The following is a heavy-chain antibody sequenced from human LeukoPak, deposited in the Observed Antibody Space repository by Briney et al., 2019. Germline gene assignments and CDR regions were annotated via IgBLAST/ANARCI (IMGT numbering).Heavy chain of an antibody. J-gene: IGHJ4*02. CDR3: ARDWGELFGSDY. V-gene: IGHV3-21*01. CDR1: GFTFSSYS. Sequence: GGSLRLSCAASGFTFSSYSMNWVRQAPGKGLEWVSSISSSSSYIYYADSVKGRFTISRDNAKNSLYLQMNSLRAEDTAVYYCARDWGELFGSDYWGQGTLATVSS. CDR2: ISSSSSYI. D-gene: IGHD1-26*01.